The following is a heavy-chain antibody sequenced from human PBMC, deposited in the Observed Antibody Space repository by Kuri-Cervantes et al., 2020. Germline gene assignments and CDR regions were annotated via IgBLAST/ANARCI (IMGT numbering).Heavy chain of an antibody. CDR1: GGSISSSSYY. CDR3: ARYFRSGSRHYMDV. Sequence: SETLSLTCTVSGGSISSSSYYWGWIRQPPGKGLEWIGSIYYSGSTNYNPSLESRVNISVDTSKNHFSLKLSSVTATDTAVYYCARYFRSGSRHYMDVWGKGTTVTVSS. CDR2: IYYSGST. J-gene: IGHJ6*03. V-gene: IGHV4-39*07. D-gene: IGHD3-3*01.